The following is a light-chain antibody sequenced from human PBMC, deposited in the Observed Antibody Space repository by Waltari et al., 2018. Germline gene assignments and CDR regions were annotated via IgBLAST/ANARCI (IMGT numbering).Light chain of an antibody. CDR1: QSVSSSY. CDR3: QQYGSSRFT. V-gene: IGKV3-20*01. J-gene: IGKJ4*01. Sequence: EIVLTQSPGTPSVSPGERPTLSCRASQSVSSSYLAWYQQKPGQAPRLLIYGASSRATGIPDRFSGSGSGTDFTLTISRLEPEDFAVYYCQQYGSSRFTFGGGTKVEIK. CDR2: GAS.